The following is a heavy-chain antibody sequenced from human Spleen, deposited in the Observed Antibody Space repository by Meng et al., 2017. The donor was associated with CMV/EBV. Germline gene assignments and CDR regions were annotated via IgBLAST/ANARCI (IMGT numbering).Heavy chain of an antibody. CDR2: INSDGSST. Sequence: FSSSCMHWVRQAPGKGLVWVSRINSDGSSTSYADSVKGRFTISRDNAKNTLYLQMNSLRAEDTAVYYCARDRTRSSSWYSSGWFDPWGQGTPVTVSS. CDR3: ARDRTRSSSWYSSGWFDP. CDR1: FSSSC. V-gene: IGHV3-74*01. J-gene: IGHJ5*02. D-gene: IGHD6-13*01.